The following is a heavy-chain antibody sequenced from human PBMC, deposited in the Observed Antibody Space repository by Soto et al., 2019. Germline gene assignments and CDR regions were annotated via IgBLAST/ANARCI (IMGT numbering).Heavy chain of an antibody. V-gene: IGHV1-2*04. CDR3: ARDSYDSSGYYLNWFDP. CDR1: GYTFTGYY. J-gene: IGHJ5*02. CDR2: INPNSGGT. Sequence: ASVKVSCKASGYTFTGYYMHWVRRAPGQGLEWMGWINPNSGGTNYAQKFQGWVTMTRDTSISTAYMELSRLRSDDTAVYYCARDSYDSSGYYLNWFDPWGQGTLVTVSS. D-gene: IGHD3-22*01.